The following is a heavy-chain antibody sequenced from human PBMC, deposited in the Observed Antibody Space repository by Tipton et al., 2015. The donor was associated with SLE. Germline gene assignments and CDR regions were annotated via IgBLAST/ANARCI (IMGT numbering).Heavy chain of an antibody. CDR1: GGSISSSNYY. V-gene: IGHV4-39*01. Sequence: TLSLTCTVSGGSISSSNYYWGWLRQPPGKGLEWIGSIYYSGSTYYKPSLKSRLTISVDTSKNQFSLKLSSVTAAAAAVYYCATREYAYGPYYDMDVWGQGTTVTVSS. CDR2: IYYSGST. CDR3: ATREYAYGPYYDMDV. J-gene: IGHJ6*02. D-gene: IGHD2/OR15-2a*01.